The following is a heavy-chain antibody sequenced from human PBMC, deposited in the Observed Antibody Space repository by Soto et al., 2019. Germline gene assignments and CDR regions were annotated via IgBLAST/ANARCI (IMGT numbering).Heavy chain of an antibody. V-gene: IGHV3-30*18. CDR3: ANFCGRVTAAVDDY. D-gene: IGHD6-25*01. Sequence: QVQLVESGGGVVQPGRSLRLSCAASGFTFSNFGMHWVRQAPGKGLEWVASISYDGNIKYSADSVKGRFTISRDNSKNTVYLQMNLLRSEDTAVYYDANFCGRVTAAVDDYWGQGTLVTVSS. J-gene: IGHJ4*02. CDR2: ISYDGNIK. CDR1: GFTFSNFG.